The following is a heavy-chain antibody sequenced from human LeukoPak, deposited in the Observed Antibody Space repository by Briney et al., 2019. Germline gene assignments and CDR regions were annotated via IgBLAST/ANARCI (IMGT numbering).Heavy chain of an antibody. CDR3: ARRGGSGRAFDY. CDR1: GASISGGTHY. Sequence: PSETLSLTCSVSGASISGGTHYWGWIRQPPGKGLEWIGSIYYTGSTYDNPSLKSRVTISVDTSKNQFSLKLSSVTAADTAVYYCARRGGSGRAFDYWGQGTLVTVSS. D-gene: IGHD1-26*01. CDR2: IYYTGST. J-gene: IGHJ4*02. V-gene: IGHV4-39*01.